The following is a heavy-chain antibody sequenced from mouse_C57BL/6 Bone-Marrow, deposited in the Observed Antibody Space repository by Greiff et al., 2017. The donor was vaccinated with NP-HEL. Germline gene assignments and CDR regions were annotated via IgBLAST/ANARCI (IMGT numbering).Heavy chain of an antibody. D-gene: IGHD1-1*01. V-gene: IGHV10-1*01. CDR3: VREGITTVVVGGAMDY. Sequence: EVKLVESGGGLVQPKGSLKLSCAASGFSFNTYAMNWVRQAPGKGLEWVARIRSKSNNYATYYADSVKDRFTISRDDSESMLYLQMNNLKTEDTAMYYCVREGITTVVVGGAMDYWGQGTSVTVSS. CDR2: IRSKSNNYAT. J-gene: IGHJ4*01. CDR1: GFSFNTYA.